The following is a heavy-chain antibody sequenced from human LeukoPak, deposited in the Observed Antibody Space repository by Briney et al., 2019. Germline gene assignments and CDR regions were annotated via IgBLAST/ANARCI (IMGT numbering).Heavy chain of an antibody. V-gene: IGHV4-59*12. CDR3: ARRRLLWLGAYDY. D-gene: IGHD3-10*01. Sequence: SETLSLTCTVSGGSISSYYWSWIRQPPGKGLEWIGYIYSSGSTNYNPSLKSRVTISVDTSKNQFSLKLSSVTAADTAVYYCARRRLLWLGAYDYWGQGTLVTVSS. CDR1: GGSISSYY. CDR2: IYSSGST. J-gene: IGHJ4*02.